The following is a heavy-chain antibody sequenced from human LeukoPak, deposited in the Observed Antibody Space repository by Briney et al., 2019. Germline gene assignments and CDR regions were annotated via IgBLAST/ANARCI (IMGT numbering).Heavy chain of an antibody. V-gene: IGHV5-51*01. J-gene: IGHJ5*01. Sequence: GESLKISCKVSGDRFTDYGIGWVRQMPGKGPEWMGIFYLGNFVTRYSPSFQGQVTVSADKSINTAYLQWSSLKASDTAMYYCATWAGASPNAWFDPWGQGTLVTVSS. D-gene: IGHD2-8*01. CDR3: ATWAGASPNAWFDP. CDR2: FYLGNFVT. CDR1: GDRFTDYG.